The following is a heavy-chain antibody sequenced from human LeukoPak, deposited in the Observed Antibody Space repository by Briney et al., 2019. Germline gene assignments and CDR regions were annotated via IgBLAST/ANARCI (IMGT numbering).Heavy chain of an antibody. CDR2: IYSGGST. CDR1: GFTFSSYA. D-gene: IGHD3-22*01. CDR3: ARELSGYDAFDI. J-gene: IGHJ3*02. V-gene: IGHV3-53*01. Sequence: GGSLRLSCAASGFTFSSYAMSWVRQAPGKGLEWVSVIYSGGSTYYADSVKGRFTISRDNSKNTLYLQMNSLRAEDTAVYYCARELSGYDAFDIWGQGTMVTVSS.